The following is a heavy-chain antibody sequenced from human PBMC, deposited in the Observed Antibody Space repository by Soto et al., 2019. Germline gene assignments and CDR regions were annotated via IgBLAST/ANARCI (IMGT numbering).Heavy chain of an antibody. D-gene: IGHD3-10*01. CDR3: ARGLILWFGELSRRGGYYYYMDV. J-gene: IGHJ6*03. Sequence: QVQLQQWGAGLLKPSETLSLTCAVYGGSFSGYQWSWIRQTPGKGLEWIGEINDSGNMNYNPSLKCRVNIFLDTPTKKISLKLRSGNAADSGVYYCARGLILWFGELSRRGGYYYYMDVWGKGNTVTVSS. V-gene: IGHV4-34*01. CDR1: GGSFSGYQ. CDR2: INDSGNM.